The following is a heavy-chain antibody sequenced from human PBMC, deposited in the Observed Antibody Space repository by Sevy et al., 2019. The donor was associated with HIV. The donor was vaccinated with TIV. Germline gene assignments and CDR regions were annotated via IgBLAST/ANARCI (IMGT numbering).Heavy chain of an antibody. CDR2: ISSSGSTI. CDR3: AREMEGVPGRAFDI. Sequence: GGSLRLSCAASRFTFSDYYMSWIRQAPGKGLEWLSYISSSGSTIYYADSVKGRFTISRDNAKNSLYLQMNSLRAEDTAVYDCAREMEGVPGRAFDIWGQGTMVTVSS. V-gene: IGHV3-11*01. J-gene: IGHJ3*02. D-gene: IGHD6-19*01. CDR1: RFTFSDYY.